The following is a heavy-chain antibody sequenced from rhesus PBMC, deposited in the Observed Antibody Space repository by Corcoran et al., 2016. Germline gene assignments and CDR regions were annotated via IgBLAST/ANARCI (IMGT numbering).Heavy chain of an antibody. D-gene: IGHD4-29*01. V-gene: IGHV4-165*01. J-gene: IGHJ4*01. Sequence: QVQLQESGPGLVKPSETLSLTCAFSGGSFSGYYWGWIRPPPGKGLEWIGYISGSSGSTDYNPSLKSRVTISTDTSKNQFSLKLSSVTAADTAVYYCARVYGSNFHYFDYWGQGVLVTVSS. CDR2: ISGSSGST. CDR3: ARVYGSNFHYFDY. CDR1: GGSFSGYY.